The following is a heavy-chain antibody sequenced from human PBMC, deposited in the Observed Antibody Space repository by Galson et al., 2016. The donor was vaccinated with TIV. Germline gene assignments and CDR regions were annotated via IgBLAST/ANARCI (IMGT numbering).Heavy chain of an antibody. V-gene: IGHV1-18*04. D-gene: IGHD3-3*01. CDR3: ARMPTKTFDFWSGYDNQFHMDD. CDR2: ISGYNGNT. Sequence: SVKVSCKASGYTLSSYSLNWVRQAPGQGLEWVGWISGYNGNTNSAQKFQGRVTMTTDTSTNTAYMGLRSLTSDDTAVYYCARMPTKTFDFWSGYDNQFHMDDWGKGTTGAVSS. CDR1: GYTLSSYS. J-gene: IGHJ6*03.